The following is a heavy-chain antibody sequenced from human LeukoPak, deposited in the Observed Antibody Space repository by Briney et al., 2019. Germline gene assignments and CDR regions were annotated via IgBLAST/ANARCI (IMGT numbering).Heavy chain of an antibody. Sequence: GGSLRLSCVASGFTFDDYGMSWVRQAPGKGLEWVSGINWNGASIVYADSVKGRFTISRDNAKNSLYLQMNSLRAEDATLYYCVRGAPTYCSGGSCYSGDAFDIWGQGTMVTVSS. D-gene: IGHD2-15*01. V-gene: IGHV3-20*04. CDR3: VRGAPTYCSGGSCYSGDAFDI. J-gene: IGHJ3*02. CDR2: INWNGASI. CDR1: GFTFDDYG.